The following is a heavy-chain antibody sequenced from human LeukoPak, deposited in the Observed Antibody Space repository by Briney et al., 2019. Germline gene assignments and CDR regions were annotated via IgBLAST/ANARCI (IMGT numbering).Heavy chain of an antibody. J-gene: IGHJ4*02. CDR2: IKQDGSEK. Sequence: PGGSLRLSCAASGFTLSSYWMSWVRQAPGKGLEWEANIKQDGSEKYYVDSVKGRFTISRDNAKNSLYLQMNSLRAEDTAVYYCARGGMITFGGVIGDFDYWGQGTLVTVSS. CDR3: ARGGMITFGGVIGDFDY. D-gene: IGHD3-16*02. V-gene: IGHV3-7*01. CDR1: GFTLSSYW.